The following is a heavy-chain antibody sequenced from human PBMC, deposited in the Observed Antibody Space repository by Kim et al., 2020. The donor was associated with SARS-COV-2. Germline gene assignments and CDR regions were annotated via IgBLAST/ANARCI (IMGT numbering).Heavy chain of an antibody. J-gene: IGHJ4*02. D-gene: IGHD5-12*01. CDR1: GGSISSSSYY. CDR2: IYYSGST. V-gene: IGHV4-39*01. Sequence: SETLSLTCTVSGGSISSSSYYWGWIRQPPGKGLEWIGSIYYSGSTYYNPSLKSRVTISVDTSKNQYSLKLSSVTAADTAVYYCARLAVEMATITSFDYWGQGTLVTVSS. CDR3: ARLAVEMATITSFDY.